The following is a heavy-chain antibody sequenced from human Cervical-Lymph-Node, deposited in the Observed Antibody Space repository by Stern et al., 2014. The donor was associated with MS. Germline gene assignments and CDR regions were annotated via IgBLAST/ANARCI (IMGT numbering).Heavy chain of an antibody. V-gene: IGHV6-1*01. CDR3: ARDVSSSPDAFDI. CDR1: GDSVSSNSAT. J-gene: IGHJ3*02. CDR2: TYHRSRWYY. Sequence: QLQLQESGPGLVKPSQTLSLTCAISGDSVSSNSATWSWIRQSPSRGLAWLGRTYHRSRWYYDYAISLKSRVTISPDTSNNQFSLRLNSVTPEDTAVYYCARDVSSSPDAFDIWGQGTMVTVSS. D-gene: IGHD6-6*01.